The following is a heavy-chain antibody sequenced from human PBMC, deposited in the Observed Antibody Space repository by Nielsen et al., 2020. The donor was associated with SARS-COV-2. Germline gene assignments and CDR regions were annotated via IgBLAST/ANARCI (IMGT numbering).Heavy chain of an antibody. CDR3: AKDQYYNFSFDY. CDR2: ISSSSSYI. J-gene: IGHJ4*02. CDR1: GFTFSSYS. D-gene: IGHD5-24*01. Sequence: GESLKISCAASGFTFSSYSMNWVRQAPGKGLEWVSSISSSSSYIYYADSVKGRFTISRDNAKNTLYLQMNSLRAEDTAVYYCAKDQYYNFSFDYWGQGTLVTVSS. V-gene: IGHV3-21*04.